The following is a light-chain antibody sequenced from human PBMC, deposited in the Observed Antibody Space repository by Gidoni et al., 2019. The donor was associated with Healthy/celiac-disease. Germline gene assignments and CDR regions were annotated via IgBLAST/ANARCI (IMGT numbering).Light chain of an antibody. CDR1: KLGDKY. CDR2: QDS. CDR3: QAWDSSTVV. V-gene: IGLV3-1*01. Sequence: SYELTQPPSVSVSPGPTASITCSGDKLGDKYACWYQQKPGQSPVLVIYQDSKRPSGIPERFSGPNSGNTATLTISGTQAMDEADYYCQAWDSSTVVFGGGTKLTVL. J-gene: IGLJ2*01.